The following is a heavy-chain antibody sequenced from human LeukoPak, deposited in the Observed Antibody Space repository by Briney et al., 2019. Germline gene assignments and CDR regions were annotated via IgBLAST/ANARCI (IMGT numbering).Heavy chain of an antibody. D-gene: IGHD3-16*01. CDR2: IWYDGGNK. Sequence: GGSLRLSCAASGFTFSNYGMHWVRQAPGKGLEWVAVIWYDGGNKYYADSVKGRFTISRDNSKNTLYLQMNSLRAEDTAEYYCARVWGSDAFDIWGQGTMVTVSS. CDR3: ARVWGSDAFDI. V-gene: IGHV3-33*01. CDR1: GFTFSNYG. J-gene: IGHJ3*02.